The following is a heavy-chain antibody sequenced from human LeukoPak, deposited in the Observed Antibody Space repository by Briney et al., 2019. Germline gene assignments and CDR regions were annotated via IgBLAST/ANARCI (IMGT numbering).Heavy chain of an antibody. V-gene: IGHV3-7*04. J-gene: IGHJ4*02. CDR3: ARDKYFDSTTYYPRFDY. CDR2: IKQDGGEK. CDR1: GFTFSSYW. D-gene: IGHD3-22*01. Sequence: GGSLRLSCAASGFTFSSYWMSWVRQAPGKGLEGVANIKQDGGEKYYVDSVKGRFTISRDNAKTSLYLQMTSLRAEDTAVYYCARDKYFDSTTYYPRFDYWGQGILVTVSS.